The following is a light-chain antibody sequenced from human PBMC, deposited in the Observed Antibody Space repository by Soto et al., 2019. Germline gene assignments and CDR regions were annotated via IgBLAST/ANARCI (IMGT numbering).Light chain of an antibody. Sequence: EIVLTQSPDTVSLSPGERATLSCRASQSVGSRWLAWYQQRPGQAPRVVINGGSYRATGIPDRFSGSGSGTDFTLTISRLEPEDFAVYYCQQYSSSRTFGQGTKVEMK. CDR3: QQYSSSRT. CDR2: GGS. CDR1: QSVGSRW. J-gene: IGKJ1*01. V-gene: IGKV3-20*01.